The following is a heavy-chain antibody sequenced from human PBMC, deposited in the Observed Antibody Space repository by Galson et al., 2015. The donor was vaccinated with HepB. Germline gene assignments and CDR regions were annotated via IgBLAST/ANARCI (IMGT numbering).Heavy chain of an antibody. D-gene: IGHD4-11*01. V-gene: IGHV1-69*13. CDR1: GGTFSSYA. Sequence: SVKVSCKASGGTFSSYAISWVRQAPGQGLEWMGGIIPIFGTANYAQKFQGRVTITADESTSTAYMELSSLRSEDTAVYYCARGIHTVTTRGVSRCYFDYWGQGTLVTVSS. CDR3: ARGIHTVTTRGVSRCYFDY. J-gene: IGHJ4*02. CDR2: IIPIFGTA.